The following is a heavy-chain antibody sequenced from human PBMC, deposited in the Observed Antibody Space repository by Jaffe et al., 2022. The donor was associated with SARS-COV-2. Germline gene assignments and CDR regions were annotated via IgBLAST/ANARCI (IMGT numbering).Heavy chain of an antibody. CDR1: GGSISSNNDY. J-gene: IGHJ4*02. Sequence: QLQLQESGPGLVKPSETLSLTCTVSGGSISSNNDYWGWIRQPPGKGLEWIGSMYYTGSTYHNPSLKSRVTISVDTSKNQFSLKLSSVTAADTAVYYCARHGAGGGSNFFFFGYWGQGILVTVSS. D-gene: IGHD1-26*01. CDR2: MYYTGST. V-gene: IGHV4-39*01. CDR3: ARHGAGGGSNFFFFGY.